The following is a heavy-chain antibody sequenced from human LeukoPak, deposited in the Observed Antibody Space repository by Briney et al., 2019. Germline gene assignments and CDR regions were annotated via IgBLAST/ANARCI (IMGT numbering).Heavy chain of an antibody. Sequence: SETLSLTCAVYGGPFRGFFWSWIRQAPGKGLEWIGEISHSGSSNYNPSLKSRITISVDTSKSQCSLRLTSVTAADTAVYFCARGPAAVHPWGQGTLVTVSS. D-gene: IGHD6-13*01. CDR3: ARGPAAVHP. CDR1: GGPFRGFF. V-gene: IGHV4-34*01. J-gene: IGHJ5*02. CDR2: ISHSGSS.